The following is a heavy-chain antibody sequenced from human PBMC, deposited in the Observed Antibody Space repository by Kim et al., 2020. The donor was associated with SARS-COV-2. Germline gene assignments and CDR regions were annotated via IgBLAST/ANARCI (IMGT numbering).Heavy chain of an antibody. Sequence: GGSLRLSCAASGFTFSSYGMHWVRQAPGKGLEWVAVIWYDGSNKYYADSVKGRFTISRDNSKNTLYLQMNSLRAEDTAVYYCAKDPSRGVVTSPGDIWGQGTMVTVSS. J-gene: IGHJ3*02. CDR1: GFTFSSYG. CDR2: IWYDGSNK. V-gene: IGHV3-33*06. D-gene: IGHD2-21*02. CDR3: AKDPSRGVVTSPGDI.